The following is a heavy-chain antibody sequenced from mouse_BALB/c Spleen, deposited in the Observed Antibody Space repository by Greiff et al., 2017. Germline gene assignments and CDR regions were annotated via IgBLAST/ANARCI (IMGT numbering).Heavy chain of an antibody. V-gene: IGHV1S56*01. CDR2: IYPGDGST. CDR1: GYTFTSYY. CDR3: ARPARATYYAMDY. D-gene: IGHD3-1*01. J-gene: IGHJ4*01. Sequence: QVQLQQSGPELVKPGASVKMSCKASGYTFTSYYIHWVKQRPGQGLEWIGWIYPGDGSTKYNEKFKGKTTLTADKSSSTAYMLLSSLTSEDSAIYFCARPARATYYAMDYWGQGTSVTVSS.